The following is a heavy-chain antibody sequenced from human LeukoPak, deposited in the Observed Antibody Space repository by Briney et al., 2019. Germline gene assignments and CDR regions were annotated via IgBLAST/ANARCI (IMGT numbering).Heavy chain of an antibody. CDR3: VHRQNNWNYGVLYFDY. D-gene: IGHD1-7*01. CDR1: GFSLSTSGVG. Sequence: SGPTLVNPTQTLTLTCTFSGFSLSTSGVGVGWIRQPPGKALEWLALIYWNDDKRYSPSLKSRLTITKDTSKNQVVLTMTNMDPVDTATYYCVHRQNNWNYGVLYFDYWGQGTLVTVSS. CDR2: IYWNDDK. J-gene: IGHJ4*02. V-gene: IGHV2-5*01.